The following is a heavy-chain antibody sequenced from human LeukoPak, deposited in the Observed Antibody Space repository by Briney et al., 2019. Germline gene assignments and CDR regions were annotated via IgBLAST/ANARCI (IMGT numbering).Heavy chain of an antibody. V-gene: IGHV4-59*01. CDR1: GGSISSYY. CDR2: IYYSGST. J-gene: IGHJ4*02. D-gene: IGHD3-10*01. CDR3: ARDITMVRGVLGY. Sequence: SETLSLTCTVSGGSISSYYWSWIRQPPGKGLEWIGYIYYSGSTNYNPSLKSRVTISVDTSKNPFSLKLSSVTAADTAVYYCARDITMVRGVLGYWGQGTLVTVSS.